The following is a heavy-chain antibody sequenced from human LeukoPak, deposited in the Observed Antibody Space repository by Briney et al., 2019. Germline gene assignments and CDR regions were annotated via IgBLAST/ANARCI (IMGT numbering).Heavy chain of an antibody. CDR2: ISGSGGST. J-gene: IGHJ4*02. V-gene: IGHV3-23*01. D-gene: IGHD3-3*01. Sequence: GGSLRLSCAASGFTFGSYAMSWVRQAPGKGLEWVSAISGSGGSTYYADSVKGRFTISRDNSKNTLYLQMNSLRAEDTAVYYCAKDYEVGYYDFWSGYQMLDYWGQGTLVTVSS. CDR3: AKDYEVGYYDFWSGYQMLDY. CDR1: GFTFGSYA.